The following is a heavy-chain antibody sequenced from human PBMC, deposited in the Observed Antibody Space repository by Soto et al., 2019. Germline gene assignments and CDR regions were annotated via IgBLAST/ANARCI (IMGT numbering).Heavy chain of an antibody. V-gene: IGHV3-23*01. J-gene: IGHJ4*02. CDR3: AKPYCSSTSCYVFDY. Sequence: PGGSLRLSCAASGFTFSSYAMSWVRQAPGKGLEWVSAISGSGGSTYYADSVKGRFTISRDNSKNTLYLQMNSLRAEDTAVYYCAKPYCSSTSCYVFDYWGQGTLVTVSS. D-gene: IGHD2-2*01. CDR1: GFTFSSYA. CDR2: ISGSGGST.